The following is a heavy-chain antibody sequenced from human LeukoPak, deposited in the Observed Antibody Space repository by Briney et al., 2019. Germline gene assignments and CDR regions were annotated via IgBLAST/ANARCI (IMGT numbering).Heavy chain of an antibody. CDR2: IYYSGTT. Sequence: ASETLSLTCTVTGGSISSSRYYWRWVRQPPGKGLEWIGSIYYSGTTYYNPSLESRVTISEDTSKNQFSLMLRSVTAADTAVYFCARQASDYFYYYMDVWGKGTTVTVSS. V-gene: IGHV4-39*01. CDR3: ARQASDYFYYYMDV. CDR1: GGSISSSRYY. J-gene: IGHJ6*03.